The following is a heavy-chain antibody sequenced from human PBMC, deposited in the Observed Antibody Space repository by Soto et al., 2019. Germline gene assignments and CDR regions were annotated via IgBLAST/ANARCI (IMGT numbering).Heavy chain of an antibody. V-gene: IGHV2-5*01. CDR3: AHCIAAGPLFHVWTKSNWFDS. D-gene: IGHD6-6*01. CDR2: IYWTDDK. Sequence: QITLKESGPTLVKPTQTLTLTCTFSGFSLTTSGVGVGWIRQPPGKALEWLALIYWTDDKRYSPSLKSRLTSTTDSSKVQVVLTMTNVDPVDTATYYCAHCIAAGPLFHVWTKSNWFDSWGQGTLVTV. J-gene: IGHJ5*01. CDR1: GFSLTTSGVG.